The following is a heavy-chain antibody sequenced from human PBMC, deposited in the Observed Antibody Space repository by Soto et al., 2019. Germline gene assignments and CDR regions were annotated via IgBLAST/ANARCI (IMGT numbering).Heavy chain of an antibody. CDR2: INAGNGHT. CDR1: GYTFISYA. D-gene: IGHD3-3*01. J-gene: IGHJ6*03. Sequence: ASVKVSCKASGYTFISYAMYWVRQAPGQRLEWMGWINAGNGHTRYAQKFQGRVTFTSDTSAGTAYMELSSLRSEDTAVYYCARGLISWSDSYKKYYYYYMDVWGKGTTVTVSS. V-gene: IGHV1-3*01. CDR3: ARGLISWSDSYKKYYYYYMDV.